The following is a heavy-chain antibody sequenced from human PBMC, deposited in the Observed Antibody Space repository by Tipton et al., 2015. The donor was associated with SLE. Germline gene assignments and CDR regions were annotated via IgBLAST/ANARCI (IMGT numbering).Heavy chain of an antibody. Sequence: TLSLTCTVSGGSISSGGYYWSWIRQHPGKGLEWIGYIYYSGSTNYNPSLKSRVTISVDTSKNQFSLKLSSVTAADTAVYYCARDRIPEDGFDIWGQGTTVTVSS. CDR1: GGSISSGGYY. CDR3: ARDRIPEDGFDI. CDR2: IYYSGST. D-gene: IGHD1-14*01. J-gene: IGHJ3*02. V-gene: IGHV4-61*08.